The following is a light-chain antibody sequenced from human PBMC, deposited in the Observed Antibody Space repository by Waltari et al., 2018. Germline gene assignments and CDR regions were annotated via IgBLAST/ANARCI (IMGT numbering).Light chain of an antibody. CDR3: MQSLQALRT. CDR1: QSLLYSNGYNY. J-gene: IGKJ2*01. CDR2: LGS. Sequence: EIVMTQSPLSLPVPPGEPASISCRSSQSLLYSNGYNYLDWYLQKPGQSPQLLIYLGSSRASGVPDRFSGSGSGTDFTLKISRVEAEDVGVYFCMQSLQALRTYGQGTRLEIK. V-gene: IGKV2-28*01.